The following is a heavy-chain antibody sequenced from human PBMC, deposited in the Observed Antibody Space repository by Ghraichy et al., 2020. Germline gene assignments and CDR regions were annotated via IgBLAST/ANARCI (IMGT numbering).Heavy chain of an antibody. Sequence: GGSLRLSCTASGFSFGDYAMSWVRQAPGKGLEWVGFIRSKAYGGTIEYAASVNGRFTISSDGSKCIAYLHMNNLKTEDTAVYYCGITTYYDYGMDVWGQGTTGTVSS. CDR1: GFSFGDYA. D-gene: IGHD3-16*01. V-gene: IGHV3-49*04. CDR3: GITTYYDYGMDV. J-gene: IGHJ6*02. CDR2: IRSKAYGGTI.